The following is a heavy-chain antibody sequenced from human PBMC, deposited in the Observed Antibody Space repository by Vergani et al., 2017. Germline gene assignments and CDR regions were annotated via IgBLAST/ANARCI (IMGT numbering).Heavy chain of an antibody. J-gene: IGHJ4*02. CDR3: ARSRPSCTCGSCPAI. V-gene: IGHV4-4*09. D-gene: IGHD2-15*01. CDR2: IHTGGST. Sequence: QVQLQESGPGLVKPSETLSLTCTVSGGSMTSYYWSWIRQPAGKGPEWIGHIHTGGSTDLNPSSKSRVSISVDTSDSQFSLKLNSVTVADTAVYYCARSRPSCTCGSCPAIWGQGTLVTVSS. CDR1: GGSMTSYY.